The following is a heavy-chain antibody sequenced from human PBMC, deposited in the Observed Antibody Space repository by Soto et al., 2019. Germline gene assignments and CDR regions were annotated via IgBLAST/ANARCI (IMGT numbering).Heavy chain of an antibody. D-gene: IGHD3-16*01. CDR2: ISSSSSYI. V-gene: IGHV3-21*01. CDR3: ARERPRTYDYIWGPLAFDI. Sequence: GGSLRLSCAASGFTFSSYSMNWVRQAPGKGLEWVSSISSSSSYIYYADSVKGRFTISRDNAKNSLYLQMNSLRAEDTAVYYCARERPRTYDYIWGPLAFDIWGQGTMVTVSS. CDR1: GFTFSSYS. J-gene: IGHJ3*02.